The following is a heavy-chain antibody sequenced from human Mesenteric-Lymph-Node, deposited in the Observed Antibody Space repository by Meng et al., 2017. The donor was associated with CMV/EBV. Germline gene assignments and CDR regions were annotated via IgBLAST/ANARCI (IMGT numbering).Heavy chain of an antibody. CDR1: GGTFSSYT. J-gene: IGHJ5*02. V-gene: IGHV1-69*02. D-gene: IGHD6-13*01. Sequence: QVQLLQSGVEVKKPGASVKVSGKVSGGTFSSYTSSWVRQAPGQGLEWLGRIIPILGIANYAQKFQGRVTITADKSTSTAYMELSSLRSEDTAVYYCAGGIAAAGSRWFDPWGQGTLVTVSS. CDR3: AGGIAAAGSRWFDP. CDR2: IIPILGIA.